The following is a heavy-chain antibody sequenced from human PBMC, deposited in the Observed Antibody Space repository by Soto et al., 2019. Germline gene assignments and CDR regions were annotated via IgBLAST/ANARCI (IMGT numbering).Heavy chain of an antibody. CDR3: ARDGAYSGYDEGGFDY. J-gene: IGHJ4*02. Sequence: EVQLVESGGGLVQPGGSLRLSCAASGFTFSSYSMNWVRQAPGKGLEWLSYISSSSTTIYYADSVKGRFTISRDNAKNSLYLQMNSVRAEDTAVYYCARDGAYSGYDEGGFDYWGQGTLVTVSS. CDR2: ISSSSTTI. CDR1: GFTFSSYS. V-gene: IGHV3-48*01. D-gene: IGHD5-12*01.